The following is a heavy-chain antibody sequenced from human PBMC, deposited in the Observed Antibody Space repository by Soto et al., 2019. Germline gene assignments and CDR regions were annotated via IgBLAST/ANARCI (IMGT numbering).Heavy chain of an antibody. CDR1: GFSLTTSRVG. Sequence: QITLKESGPTLVKPTQTLTLTCTFSGFSLTTSRVGVGWIRQPPGKALEWLALIYWDDDKRYSPSLKNSLTITRDTSQNQVVLTMTNMDPVDTATYYCTHTRSAYPARGILFDYWGQGTLVTVSS. V-gene: IGHV2-5*02. D-gene: IGHD3-22*01. CDR3: THTRSAYPARGILFDY. J-gene: IGHJ4*02. CDR2: IYWDDDK.